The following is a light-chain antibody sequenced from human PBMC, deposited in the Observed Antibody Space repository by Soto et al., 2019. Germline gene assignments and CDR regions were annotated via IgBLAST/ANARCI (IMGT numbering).Light chain of an antibody. V-gene: IGKV1-39*01. CDR3: QPIRSNSSYT. J-gene: IGKJ2*01. CDR2: AAS. Sequence: DIQMTQSPSSLSASVGDRVTITCRASQNIRNYLNWYQQRPGKTPNLLVYAASNLRSGVPSRFSGSGSGTLFTLTITTLQPEDSETYYCQPIRSNSSYTFVQGTKV. CDR1: QNIRNY.